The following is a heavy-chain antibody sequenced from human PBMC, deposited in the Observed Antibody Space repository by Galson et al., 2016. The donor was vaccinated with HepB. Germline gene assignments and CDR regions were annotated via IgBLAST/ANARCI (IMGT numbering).Heavy chain of an antibody. CDR1: GYSFSNHY. CDR3: ARQTVRYYYGMDV. CDR2: IDPSDSDT. J-gene: IGHJ6*02. V-gene: IGHV5-10-1*01. D-gene: IGHD4-17*01. Sequence: QSGAEVKKPGESLRISCKGSGYSFSNHYINWVRQMPGKGLEWMGRIDPSDSDTDYSPSFQGHVIISVDKSIGTAHLQWSSLKVSDTAIYYCARQTVRYYYGMDVWGQGTTVSVSS.